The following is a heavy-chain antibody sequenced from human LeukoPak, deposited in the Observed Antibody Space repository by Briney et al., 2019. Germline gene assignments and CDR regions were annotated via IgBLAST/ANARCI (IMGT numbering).Heavy chain of an antibody. CDR2: IYTSGST. J-gene: IGHJ4*02. D-gene: IGHD4-17*01. CDR1: GGSISSYY. V-gene: IGHV4-4*07. Sequence: PSETLSLTCTVSGGSISSYYWSWIRQPAGKGLEWIGRIYTSGSTNYNPSLKSRVTMSVDTSKNQFSLKLSSVTAADTAVYYCARVQYDGDYDSYFDYWGQGTLVTVSS. CDR3: ARVQYDGDYDSYFDY.